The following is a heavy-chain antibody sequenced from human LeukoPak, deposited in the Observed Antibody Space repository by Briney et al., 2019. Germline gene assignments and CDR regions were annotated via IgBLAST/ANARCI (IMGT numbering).Heavy chain of an antibody. CDR1: GFTFSSYA. V-gene: IGHV3-64*01. D-gene: IGHD1-7*01. J-gene: IGHJ4*02. CDR2: ISSNGGST. CDR3: ARNYFGDY. Sequence: GGSLRLSCAASGFTFSSYAMHWVRQAPGKGLEYVSAISSNGGSTYYANSVKGRFTISRDNADNSIFLEMHSLRVEDTAVYYCARNYFGDYWGQGTLVTVSS.